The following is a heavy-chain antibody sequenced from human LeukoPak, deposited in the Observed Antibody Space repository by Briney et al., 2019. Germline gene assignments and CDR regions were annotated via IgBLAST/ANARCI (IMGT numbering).Heavy chain of an antibody. J-gene: IGHJ4*02. Sequence: ASVKVSCKASGYTFTSYGISWVRQAPGLGLEWMGWISAYNGNTNYAQKLQGRVTMTTDTSTSTAYMELRSLRPDDTAVYYCAREGRGYSYGYVDYWGQGTLVTVSS. V-gene: IGHV1-18*01. CDR3: AREGRGYSYGYVDY. CDR1: GYTFTSYG. CDR2: ISAYNGNT. D-gene: IGHD5-18*01.